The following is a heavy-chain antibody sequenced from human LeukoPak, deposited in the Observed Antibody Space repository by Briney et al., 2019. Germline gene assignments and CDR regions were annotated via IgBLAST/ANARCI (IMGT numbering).Heavy chain of an antibody. V-gene: IGHV3-53*01. CDR3: AIRGGPGSLDAFDI. CDR2: IYNDGSA. Sequence: GGSLRPSCAASDFIVRSNYMTWVRQAPGKGLEWVSVIYNDGSAYYADSVRGRFTISRDTSKNTVYLQMNSQRAEDTAVYYCAIRGGPGSLDAFDIWGQGTMVTVSS. J-gene: IGHJ3*02. D-gene: IGHD1-14*01. CDR1: DFIVRSNY.